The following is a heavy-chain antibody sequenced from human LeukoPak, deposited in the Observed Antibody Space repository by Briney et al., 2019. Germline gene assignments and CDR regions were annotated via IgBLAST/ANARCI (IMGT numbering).Heavy chain of an antibody. D-gene: IGHD3-10*01. J-gene: IGHJ6*03. V-gene: IGHV1-3*01. Sequence: ASVKVSCKASGYTFTSYAMHWVRQAPGQRLEWMGWINPDSGNTNYAQKLQGRVTMTTDTSTSTAYMELRSLRSDDTAVYYCATAYYYYGSGSNYYMDVWGKGTTVTISS. CDR2: INPDSGNT. CDR3: ATAYYYYGSGSNYYMDV. CDR1: GYTFTSYA.